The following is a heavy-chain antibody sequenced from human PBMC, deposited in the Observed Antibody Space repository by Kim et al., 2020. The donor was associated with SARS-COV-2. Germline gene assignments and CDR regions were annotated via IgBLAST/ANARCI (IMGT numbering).Heavy chain of an antibody. CDR3: VRLVSENSAVEY. J-gene: IGHJ4*02. V-gene: IGHV4-39*01. Sequence: YYNPSLRCRVPISVDTSNNQFSLKMRSVTAADTAVYYCVRLVSENSAVEYWGQGTLVTVSS.